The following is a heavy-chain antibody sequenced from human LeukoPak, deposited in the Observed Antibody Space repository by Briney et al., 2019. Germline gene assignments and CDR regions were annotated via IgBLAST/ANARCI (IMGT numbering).Heavy chain of an antibody. Sequence: TSETLSLTCSVSGAYINSYYWIWIRQPPGKGLEWIGYIFYTGSANYNPSLKNRVSISLGTSKNQFSLTLRSVTAADTAMYFCARSTAAGPSPESWGQGTLVTVSS. CDR2: IFYTGSA. D-gene: IGHD6-13*01. J-gene: IGHJ5*02. V-gene: IGHV4-59*01. CDR3: ARSTAAGPSPES. CDR1: GAYINSYY.